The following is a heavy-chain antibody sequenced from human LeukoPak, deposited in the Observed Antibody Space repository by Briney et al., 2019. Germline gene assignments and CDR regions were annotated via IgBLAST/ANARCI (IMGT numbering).Heavy chain of an antibody. D-gene: IGHD1-1*01. CDR1: GNTFTSDG. Sequence: GASVKVSFKASGNTFTSDGISWVRQPPGQGVAWMGWINGYNGNTNYAQKVQGRVTMTTDTSTSPAYVELRSVRSDDADEYYCARVMYWVTTWARGRGMDVWGEGTTASVSS. CDR3: ARVMYWVTTWARGRGMDV. J-gene: IGHJ6*01. V-gene: IGHV1-18*01. CDR2: INGYNGNT.